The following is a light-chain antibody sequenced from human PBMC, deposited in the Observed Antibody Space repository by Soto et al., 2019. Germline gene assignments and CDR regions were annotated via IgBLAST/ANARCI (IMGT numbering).Light chain of an antibody. V-gene: IGLV1-44*01. CDR3: ATRDERLSGRV. Sequence: QSVLTQPPSASGTPGQRVTISCSGSSSNVGTNHVNWYQQLPGTAPKLLIYSDNQRPLGVPDRFSGSKSGTSASLAISGLQSEDEADYYCATRDERLSGRVFGGGTKLTVL. CDR2: SDN. CDR1: SSNVGTNH. J-gene: IGLJ3*02.